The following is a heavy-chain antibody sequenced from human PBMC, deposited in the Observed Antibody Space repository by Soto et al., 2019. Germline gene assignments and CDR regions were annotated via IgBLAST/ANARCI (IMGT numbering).Heavy chain of an antibody. V-gene: IGHV3-15*01. Sequence: EVHLVESGGGPVKPGGSLRLSCAASGFTFSGAWMSWVRQAPGKGLEWVGRIKSKFDGGRIDYAASVKVRFSISRDDSTTTLFLQMNSLKTADPAVYFCTKSVTGTPRAIDYWGKGPLVTFSS. CDR3: TKSVTGTPRAIDY. CDR1: GFTFSGAW. CDR2: IKSKFDGGRI. D-gene: IGHD1-7*01. J-gene: IGHJ4*02.